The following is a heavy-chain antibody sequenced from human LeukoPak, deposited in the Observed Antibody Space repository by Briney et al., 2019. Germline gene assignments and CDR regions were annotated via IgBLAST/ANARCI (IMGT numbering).Heavy chain of an antibody. CDR1: GFSLSTSGVA. CDR3: AYRTTVTKCFAY. J-gene: IGHJ4*02. CDR2: IYWDDAE. D-gene: IGHD4-17*01. V-gene: IGHV2-5*02. Sequence: SGPTLVNPTETLTLTCAFSGFSLSTSGVAVGWIRQPPGKALEWLALIYWDDAETYRPSLKSRLTITKDTSKDQVVLTMTDMDPVDTATYYCAYRTTVTKCFAYWGQGTLVTVSS.